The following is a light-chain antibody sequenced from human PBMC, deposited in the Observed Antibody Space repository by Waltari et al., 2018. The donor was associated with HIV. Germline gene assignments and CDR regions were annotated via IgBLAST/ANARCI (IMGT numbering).Light chain of an antibody. CDR2: EVS. Sequence: QSALTQPASVSGSPGQSITISCTGTSSDVGGYNYVSWYQQHPGKAPKLMIDEVSNRPSGVSNRFSGSKSGNTASLTISGLQADDEADYYCSSYTTSSTLGGVFGGGTKLTVL. J-gene: IGLJ2*01. CDR1: SSDVGGYNY. CDR3: SSYTTSSTLGGV. V-gene: IGLV2-14*01.